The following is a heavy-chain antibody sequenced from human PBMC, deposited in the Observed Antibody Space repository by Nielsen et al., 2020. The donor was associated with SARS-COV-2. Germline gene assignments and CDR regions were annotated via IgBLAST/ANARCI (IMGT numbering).Heavy chain of an antibody. V-gene: IGHV4-30-2*01. CDR3: ARAYSYDLYYFDY. CDR1: GGSISSGGYP. J-gene: IGHJ4*02. D-gene: IGHD5-18*01. CDR2: IYHSGST. Sequence: SETLSLTCAVSGGSISSGGYPWSWIRQPPGKGLEWIGYIYHSGSTYYNPSLKSRVTISVDRSKNQFSLKLSSVTAADTAVYYCARAYSYDLYYFDYWGQGTLVTVSS.